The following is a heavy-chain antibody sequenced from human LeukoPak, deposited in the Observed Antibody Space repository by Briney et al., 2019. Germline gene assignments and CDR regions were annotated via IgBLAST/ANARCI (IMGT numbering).Heavy chain of an antibody. CDR3: ASFGRLGATTDY. Sequence: ASVKVSCNASGYTFTSYAMHWVRQAPGQRLEWMGWINAGNGNTKYSQKFQGRVTITRDTSASTAYMELSSLRSEDTAVYYCASFGRLGATTDYWGQGTLVTVSS. CDR2: INAGNGNT. J-gene: IGHJ4*02. CDR1: GYTFTSYA. D-gene: IGHD1-26*01. V-gene: IGHV1-3*01.